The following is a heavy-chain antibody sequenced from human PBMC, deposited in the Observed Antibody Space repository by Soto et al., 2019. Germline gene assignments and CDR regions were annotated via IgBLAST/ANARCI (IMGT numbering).Heavy chain of an antibody. CDR2: ITPRSGEV. D-gene: IGHD1-26*01. V-gene: IGHV1-2*02. J-gene: IGHJ4*02. CDR3: ARVPILGPTGDFDY. CDR1: GYTFTDYH. Sequence: QVHLVQSGAEVKRPGDSVKVSCQASGYTFTDYHIHWVRQAPGQGLEWMGRITPRSGEVYYSPKFQGRVTLTRDTSISTAYMELTTLKFDDSALYYCARVPILGPTGDFDYWGQGTLATVSS.